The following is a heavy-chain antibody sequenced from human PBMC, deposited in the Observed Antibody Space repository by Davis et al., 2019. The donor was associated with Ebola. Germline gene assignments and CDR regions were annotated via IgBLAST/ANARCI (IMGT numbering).Heavy chain of an antibody. Sequence: ASVKVSCKASGYSFTNYGVAWVRQGPGQGLEWMGWVSPYNGYTNSIDKFQDRVTMTTDTSTSNAYMELKSLRSDDTAIYYCARLISRPRETQVGHPEYSESDYHYYGMDVWGKGTLVTVSS. J-gene: IGHJ6*04. D-gene: IGHD6-6*01. CDR1: GYSFTNYG. CDR2: VSPYNGYT. CDR3: ARLISRPRETQVGHPEYSESDYHYYGMDV. V-gene: IGHV1-18*01.